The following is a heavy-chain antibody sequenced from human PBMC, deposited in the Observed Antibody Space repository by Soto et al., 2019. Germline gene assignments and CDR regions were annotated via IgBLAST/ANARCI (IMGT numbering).Heavy chain of an antibody. CDR3: ARLMDMAAIVAATRR. D-gene: IGHD2-15*01. V-gene: IGHV3-30*04. CDR1: GFTFSSYA. CDR2: ISYDGRTE. J-gene: IGHJ4*02. Sequence: QVHLVESGGGVVQPGRSLRLSCVASGFTFSSYAMQWVRQAPGKGLEWVTVISYDGRTEYYADSVKGRCTISRDNSVGTLSLHMNRLRAEDMAVYFCARLMDMAAIVAATRRWGQVTLGTVAS.